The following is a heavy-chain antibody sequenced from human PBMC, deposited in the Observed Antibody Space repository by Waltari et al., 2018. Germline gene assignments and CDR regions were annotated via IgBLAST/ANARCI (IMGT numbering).Heavy chain of an antibody. Sequence: QLHLQESGPGLVKPSETLSRTCTVSLSSIRNNHYYWGWVRQPPGKGLEWIGSFYKSGTTYYNPSLKSRVTISVDTSNNQFALKLNSVTAADTAVYYCVRGYPDIVATISDYWGQGTLVIVSS. V-gene: IGHV4-39*07. CDR1: LSSIRNNHYY. D-gene: IGHD5-12*01. J-gene: IGHJ4*02. CDR2: FYKSGTT. CDR3: VRGYPDIVATISDY.